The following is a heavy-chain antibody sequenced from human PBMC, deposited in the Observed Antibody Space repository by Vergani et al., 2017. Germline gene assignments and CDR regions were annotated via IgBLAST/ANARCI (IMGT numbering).Heavy chain of an antibody. D-gene: IGHD5-18*01. V-gene: IGHV4-34*01. J-gene: IGHJ4*02. CDR3: ARAGYSYGCDY. Sequence: QVQLQQWGAGLLKPSETLSLTCAVYGGSFSGYYWSWIRQPPGKGLEWIGEINHGGSTNYNPSLKSRVTISVDTSKNQFSLKLSSVTAADTAVYYCARAGYSYGCDYWGQGTLVTVSS. CDR1: GGSFSGYY. CDR2: INHGGST.